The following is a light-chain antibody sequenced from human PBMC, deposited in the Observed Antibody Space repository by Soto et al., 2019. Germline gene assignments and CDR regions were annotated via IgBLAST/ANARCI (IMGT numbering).Light chain of an antibody. J-gene: IGKJ3*01. CDR2: LGS. Sequence: DIVMSQSPLSLPVTPGEPASISCRSGESLLHGNGYNYLDWYLQKSGQSPQLLIYLGSTRASGVPDRFSGSGSGTDFTLKISRVEAEDVGVYFCMQALQTPFTFGPGTKVEIK. CDR3: MQALQTPFT. V-gene: IGKV2-28*01. CDR1: ESLLHGNGYNY.